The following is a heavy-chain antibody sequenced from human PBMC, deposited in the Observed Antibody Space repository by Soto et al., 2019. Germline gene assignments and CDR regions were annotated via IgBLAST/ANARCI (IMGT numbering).Heavy chain of an antibody. CDR1: GGAFNGYY. J-gene: IGHJ4*02. V-gene: IGHV4-34*01. CDR3: ARAGAALVRGSIGGFDY. CDR2: INHIGTV. Sequence: HVHLQQWGAGLLKPSETLSLTCAVNGGAFNGYYWTWIRQSPGKVLQWIGEINHIGTVDYNPSLKSRVTFSLDTSKKQFSLTLTSVTAADTAVYYFARAGAALVRGSIGGFDYWGQGTLVTVSS. D-gene: IGHD3-10*01.